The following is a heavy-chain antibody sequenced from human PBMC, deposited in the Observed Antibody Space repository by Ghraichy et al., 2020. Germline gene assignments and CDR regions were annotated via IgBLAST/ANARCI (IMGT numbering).Heavy chain of an antibody. CDR3: SKSTPSTVTTSDF. Sequence: GGSLRLSCAASGFTFDDYTMHWVRQAPGKGLEWLSLISRDGGSTYYADSVWGRFTISRDNIKNSLYLQMDSLRCEDTALYYCSKSTPSTVTTSDFWGRGTLVTVYS. CDR2: ISRDGGST. D-gene: IGHD4-17*01. CDR1: GFTFDDYT. J-gene: IGHJ4*02. V-gene: IGHV3-43*01.